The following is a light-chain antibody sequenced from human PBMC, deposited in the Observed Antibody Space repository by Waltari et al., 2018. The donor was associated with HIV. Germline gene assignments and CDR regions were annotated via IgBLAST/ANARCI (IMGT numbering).Light chain of an antibody. CDR1: SSNIGNNY. J-gene: IGLJ2*01. CDR3: GTWDSSLSAVV. CDR2: ENN. V-gene: IGLV1-51*02. Sequence: QSVLTQPPSVSAAPGQKVTISCSGSSSNIGNNYISWYKQLPGTAPKVLIYENNKRPSGIPDRFSGSESGTSATLGVTGLQTGDEADYFCGTWDSSLSAVVFGGGTKLTVL.